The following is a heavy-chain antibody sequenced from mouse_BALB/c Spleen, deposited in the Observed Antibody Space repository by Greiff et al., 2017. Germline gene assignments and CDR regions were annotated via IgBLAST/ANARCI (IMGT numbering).Heavy chain of an antibody. J-gene: IGHJ4*01. V-gene: IGHV7-3*02. CDR1: GFTFTDYY. CDR2: IRNKANDYTT. Sequence: EVQGVESGGGLVQPGGSLRLSCATSGFTFTDYYMSWVRQPPGKALEWLGFIRNKANDYTTEYSASVKGRFTISRDNSQSILYLQMNTLRAEDSATYYCARDRGFYYYGSNAMDYWGQGTSVTVSS. CDR3: ARDRGFYYYGSNAMDY. D-gene: IGHD1-1*01.